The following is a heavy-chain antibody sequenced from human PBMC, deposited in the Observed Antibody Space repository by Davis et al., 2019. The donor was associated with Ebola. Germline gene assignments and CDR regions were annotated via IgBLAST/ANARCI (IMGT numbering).Heavy chain of an antibody. J-gene: IGHJ6*03. D-gene: IGHD2-15*01. V-gene: IGHV1-2*02. CDR1: GYTFTGYY. CDR3: ARCVEDAYYYYYYMDV. Sequence: ASVKVSCKASGYTFTGYYMHWVRQAPGQGLEWMGWINPNSGGTNYAQKLQGRVTMTTDTSTSTAYMELRSLRSDDTAVYYCARCVEDAYYYYYYMDVWGKGTTVTVSS. CDR2: INPNSGGT.